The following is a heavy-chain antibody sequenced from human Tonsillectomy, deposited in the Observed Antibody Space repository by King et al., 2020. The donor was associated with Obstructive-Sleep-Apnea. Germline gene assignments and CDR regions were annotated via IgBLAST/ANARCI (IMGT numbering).Heavy chain of an antibody. Sequence: QLQESGPGLVKPSETLSLTCTVSGGSIGSYYWSWIRQPAGKGLEWIGQIYTSGSTNYNSSLKNRVTMSVDTSKNQFSLKLSSVTAADTAVYHCGREDYFPSSGYYPFFDSWGQGTLVTVSS. D-gene: IGHD3-22*01. J-gene: IGHJ4*02. CDR2: IYTSGST. CDR1: GGSIGSYY. CDR3: GREDYFPSSGYYPFFDS. V-gene: IGHV4-4*07.